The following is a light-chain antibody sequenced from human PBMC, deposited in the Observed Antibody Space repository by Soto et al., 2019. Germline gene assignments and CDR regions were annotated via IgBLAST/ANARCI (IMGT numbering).Light chain of an antibody. CDR3: KKYDGPPWT. CDR2: DAS. V-gene: IGKV3-20*01. J-gene: IGKJ1*01. CDR1: QSVSYY. Sequence: EIVLTQSPGTLSLSPGERATLSCRASQSVSYYLAWYQQKPGQAPRLLIYDASSRATGVPDRFSGSGSGTDFTLTISRLEPEDFAVYYYKKYDGPPWTFGRGTKVKIK.